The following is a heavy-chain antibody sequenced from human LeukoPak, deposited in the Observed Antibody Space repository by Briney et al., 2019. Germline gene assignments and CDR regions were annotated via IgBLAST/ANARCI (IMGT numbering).Heavy chain of an antibody. CDR3: AKDLNRQIVVVTAIGS. V-gene: IGHV3-30-3*01. J-gene: IGHJ4*02. Sequence: GSLRLSCAASGFTFSSYAMHWVRQAPGKGLEWVAVISYDGSNKYYADSVKGRFTISRDNSKNTLYLQMNSLRAEDTAVYYCAKDLNRQIVVVTAIGSWGQGTLVTVSS. D-gene: IGHD2-21*02. CDR1: GFTFSSYA. CDR2: ISYDGSNK.